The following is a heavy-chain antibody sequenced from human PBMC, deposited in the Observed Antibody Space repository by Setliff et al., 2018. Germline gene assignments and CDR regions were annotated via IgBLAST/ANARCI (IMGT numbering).Heavy chain of an antibody. Sequence: SETLSLTCTVSGGSISSSSYYWGWIRQPPGKGLEWIGSIYYRGSTYYNPSLKSRVTISIDTSKNQFSLKLSSVTAADTAVYYCARDLYDYVWGTYRYHDAFDIWGQGTMVTVSS. CDR1: GGSISSSSYY. CDR3: ARDLYDYVWGTYRYHDAFDI. CDR2: IYYRGST. J-gene: IGHJ3*02. V-gene: IGHV4-39*07. D-gene: IGHD3-16*02.